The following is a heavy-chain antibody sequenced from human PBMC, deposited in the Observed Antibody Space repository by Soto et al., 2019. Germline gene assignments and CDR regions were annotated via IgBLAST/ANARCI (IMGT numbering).Heavy chain of an antibody. V-gene: IGHV3-30-3*01. CDR3: ARDRVKPGPKPNHPPIQLWLFPAFDI. Sequence: GGSLRLSCAASGFTISSYAMHWVRQAPGKGLEWVAVISYDGSNKYYADSVKGRFTISRDNSKNTLYLQMNSLRAEDTAVYYCARDRVKPGPKPNHPPIQLWLFPAFDIWGQGTMVPVSS. CDR1: GFTISSYA. CDR2: ISYDGSNK. J-gene: IGHJ3*02. D-gene: IGHD5-18*01.